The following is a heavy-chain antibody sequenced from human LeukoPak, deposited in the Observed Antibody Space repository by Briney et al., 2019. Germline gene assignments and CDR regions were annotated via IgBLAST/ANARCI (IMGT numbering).Heavy chain of an antibody. CDR2: IYSGGST. J-gene: IGHJ3*02. Sequence: GGSLRLSCAASGFTVSSNYMSWVRQAPGKGLEWVSIIYSGGSTYYADSVKGRFTISRHNSKNTLYLQMNSLRAEDTAVYYCARDVSAGEYSSLGDAFDIWGQGTMVTVSS. V-gene: IGHV3-53*04. CDR3: ARDVSAGEYSSLGDAFDI. D-gene: IGHD6-6*01. CDR1: GFTVSSNY.